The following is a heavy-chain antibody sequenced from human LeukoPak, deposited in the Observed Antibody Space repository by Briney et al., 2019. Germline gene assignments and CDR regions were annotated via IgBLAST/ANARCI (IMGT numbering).Heavy chain of an antibody. J-gene: IGHJ4*02. CDR2: IYSGGST. D-gene: IGHD3-16*01. CDR1: GFTVSSNY. Sequence: GSLRLSFSAPGFTVSSNYMSWVRPAPGKGLEWVSVIYSGGSTYYADSVKGRSTISRDNSKNTLYLQMNSLRAEDTAVYYCARDGGTDREYWGQGTLVTVSS. V-gene: IGHV3-53*01. CDR3: ARDGGTDREY.